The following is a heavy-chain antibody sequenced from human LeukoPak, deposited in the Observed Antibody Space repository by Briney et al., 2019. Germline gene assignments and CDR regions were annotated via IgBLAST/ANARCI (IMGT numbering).Heavy chain of an antibody. V-gene: IGHV3-74*01. D-gene: IGHD6-13*01. CDR1: GFTFSSYA. Sequence: GGSLRLSCAASGFTFSSYAMHWVRQAPGKGLVWVSRINSDGSTTTYADSVEGRFTISRDNSKNTLYLQMNSLRADDTAVYYCAKGGSSWPYYFDYWGQGTLVTVSS. CDR2: INSDGSTT. J-gene: IGHJ4*02. CDR3: AKGGSSWPYYFDY.